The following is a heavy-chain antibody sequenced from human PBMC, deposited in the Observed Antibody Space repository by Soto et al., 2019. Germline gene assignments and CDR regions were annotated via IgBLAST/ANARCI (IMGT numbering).Heavy chain of an antibody. CDR2: IYPGDSDA. CDR1: GYSFSSYW. J-gene: IGHJ4*02. V-gene: IGHV5-51*01. CDR3: ARHRARRDYDMRRLSGWGTPLYFDY. Sequence: PGESLKISCQGSGYSFSSYWIGWVRQMPGKGLEWMGIIYPGDSDARYSPSFQGQITISADTSINTAYLRWSSLRASDTAMYYCARHRARRDYDMRRLSGWGTPLYFDYWGQGALVTVSS. D-gene: IGHD3-16*01.